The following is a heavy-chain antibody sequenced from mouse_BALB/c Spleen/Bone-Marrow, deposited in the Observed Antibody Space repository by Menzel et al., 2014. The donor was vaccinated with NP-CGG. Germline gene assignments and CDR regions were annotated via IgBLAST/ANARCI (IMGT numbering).Heavy chain of an antibody. CDR2: IDPSDSYT. CDR1: GYTFTSYW. Sequence: GAELVKPGASVKLSCKASGYTFTSYWMHWVKQRPGQGLEWIGEIDPSDSYTNYNQKFKDKATLTVDKSSSTAYMQLSSPTSEDSAVYYCTLLSPMDYWGQRTSVTVSS. D-gene: IGHD2-1*01. CDR3: TLLSPMDY. V-gene: IGHV1-69*02. J-gene: IGHJ4*01.